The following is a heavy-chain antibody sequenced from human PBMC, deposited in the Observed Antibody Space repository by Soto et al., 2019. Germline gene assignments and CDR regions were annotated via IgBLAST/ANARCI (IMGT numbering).Heavy chain of an antibody. CDR2: IYYSGST. J-gene: IGHJ4*02. Sequence: QVQLQESGPGLVKPSQTLSLTCTVSGGSISSGGHYWSWIRQHPGKGLEWIGYIYYSGSTYYNPSLKRRVTGPVDTSKNHFTLWLSSVTAGDTAVDYGARCDPSGGNYFDYWGQGTLVTVSS. V-gene: IGHV4-31*03. D-gene: IGHD2-21*02. CDR1: GGSISSGGHY. CDR3: ARCDPSGGNYFDY.